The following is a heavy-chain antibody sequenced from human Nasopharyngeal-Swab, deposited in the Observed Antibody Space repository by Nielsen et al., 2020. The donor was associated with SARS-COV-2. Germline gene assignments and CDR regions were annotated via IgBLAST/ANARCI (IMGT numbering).Heavy chain of an antibody. CDR1: GFTFSGYT. CDR3: AREGVTTFAGYYFDY. Sequence: GESLKISCVASGFTFSGYTMNWVRQAPGKGLEWVSSISSSSSYIYYADSVKGRFTISRDNAKNSLYLQMNSLRAEDTAVYYCAREGVTTFAGYYFDYWGQGTLVTVSS. CDR2: ISSSSSYI. J-gene: IGHJ4*02. V-gene: IGHV3-21*01. D-gene: IGHD3-16*01.